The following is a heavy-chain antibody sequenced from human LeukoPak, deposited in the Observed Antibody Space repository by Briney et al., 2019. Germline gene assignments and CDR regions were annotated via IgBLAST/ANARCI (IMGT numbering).Heavy chain of an antibody. CDR1: GFTFDDYA. V-gene: IGHV3-9*01. Sequence: GGSLRLSCAASGFTFDDYAMHWVRQAPGKGLEWVSGISWNSGSIGHADSVKGRFTISRDNAKNSLYLQMNSLRAEDTALYYCAKDMGDDSSGYYGLDYWGQGTLVTVSS. CDR2: ISWNSGSI. D-gene: IGHD3-22*01. CDR3: AKDMGDDSSGYYGLDY. J-gene: IGHJ4*02.